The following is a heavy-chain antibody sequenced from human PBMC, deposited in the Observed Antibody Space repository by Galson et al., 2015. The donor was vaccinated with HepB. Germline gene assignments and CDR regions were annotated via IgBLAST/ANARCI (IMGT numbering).Heavy chain of an antibody. CDR3: ARDHGAKGLYYMGV. CDR2: ISYDGSNK. V-gene: IGHV3-30-3*01. Sequence: SLRLSCAASGFTFSSYAMHWVRQAPGKGLEWVAVISYDGSNKYYADSVKGRFTISRDNSKNTLYLQMNSLRAEDTAVYYCARDHGAKGLYYMGVWGRGTTVTVSS. CDR1: GFTFSSYA. D-gene: IGHD4/OR15-4a*01. J-gene: IGHJ6*03.